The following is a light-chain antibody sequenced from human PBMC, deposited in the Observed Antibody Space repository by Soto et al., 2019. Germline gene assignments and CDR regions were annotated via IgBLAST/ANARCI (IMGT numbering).Light chain of an antibody. CDR3: QQRSNWPPAPT. CDR2: DAS. J-gene: IGKJ4*01. CDR1: RSVSSY. Sequence: VLTQSPATLSLSPGERVTLSCRASRSVSSYLAWYQQTPGQAPRLLISDASNRATGIPARFSGSGSGTDFTLTISSLEPEDVAVYYCQQRSNWPPAPTFGGGTKVEIK. V-gene: IGKV3-11*01.